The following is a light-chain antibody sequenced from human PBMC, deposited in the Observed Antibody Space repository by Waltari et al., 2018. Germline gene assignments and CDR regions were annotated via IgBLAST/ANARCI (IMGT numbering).Light chain of an antibody. J-gene: IGLJ2*01. CDR1: SGHATYA. Sequence: QLVVTQSPSASASLGASVKLTCTLSSGHATYAIAWHQQQSATRPRFLMRVNSEGGHTKGDGIPDRFSGSSSGAERYLTISSLQSEDEAEYYCQSWDTETVVFGGGTKVTVL. V-gene: IGLV4-69*01. CDR2: VNSEGGH. CDR3: QSWDTETVV.